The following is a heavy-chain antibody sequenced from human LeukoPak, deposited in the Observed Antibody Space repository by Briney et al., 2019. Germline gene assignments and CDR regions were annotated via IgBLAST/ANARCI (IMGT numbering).Heavy chain of an antibody. CDR3: ARLLNFISGWSVGYWFDS. CDR1: SRSISSYY. J-gene: IGHJ5*01. CDR2: ISYSGTT. Sequence: SETLSLTCSVSSRSISSYYWSWIRQTPGKGLEWIGYISYSGTTDYNPSLNGRVTISMDTSKNQFSLSLTSVTAADTAIYHCARLLNFISGWSVGYWFDSWGQGILVTVSS. D-gene: IGHD6-19*01. V-gene: IGHV4-59*01.